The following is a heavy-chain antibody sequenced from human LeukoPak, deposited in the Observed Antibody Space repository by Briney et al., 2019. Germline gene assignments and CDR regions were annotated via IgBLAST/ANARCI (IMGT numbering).Heavy chain of an antibody. D-gene: IGHD5-24*01. J-gene: IGHJ4*02. CDR1: GFTFDDYA. Sequence: PGGSLRLSCAASGFTFDDYAMHWVRQAPGKGLEWVSGISWNSGSIGYADSVKGRFTISRDNAKNSLYLQMNSLRAEDMALYYRAKDGHAMAKYYFDYWGQGTLVTVSS. V-gene: IGHV3-9*03. CDR2: ISWNSGSI. CDR3: AKDGHAMAKYYFDY.